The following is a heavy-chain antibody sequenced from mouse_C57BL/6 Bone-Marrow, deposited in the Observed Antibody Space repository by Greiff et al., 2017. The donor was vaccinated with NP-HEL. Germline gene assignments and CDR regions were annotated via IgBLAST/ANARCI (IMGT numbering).Heavy chain of an antibody. CDR2: ISHGGGYT. CDR3: ARPYYYGSSSCAY. D-gene: IGHD1-1*01. CDR1: GFTFSSYS. V-gene: IGHV5-4*01. Sequence: EVHLQQSGAGLVKPGASVKLSCAASGFTFSSYSMSWVRQTPGKGLEWVGTISHGGGYTYYTDNVKGRSTLSRDNANNNLYLQMSQLTSEDTAMYYCARPYYYGSSSCAYEGRGKGVTVTA. J-gene: IGHJ3*01.